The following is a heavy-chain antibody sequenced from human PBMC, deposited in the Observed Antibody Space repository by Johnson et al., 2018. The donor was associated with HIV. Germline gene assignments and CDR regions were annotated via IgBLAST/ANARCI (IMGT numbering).Heavy chain of an antibody. CDR2: SRNKANTYTT. CDR3: ARDGYSGGFDI. J-gene: IGHJ3*02. CDR1: GFTFSDHY. V-gene: IGHV3-72*01. D-gene: IGHD2-21*01. Sequence: MLLVESGGGLVQPGGSLRLSCEASGFTFSDHYMDWVRQAPGKGLEWVGRSRNKANTYTTEYAVSLKGRFTISRDYSKHSLYLQMNSLKTEDTAVYYCARDGYSGGFDIWGQGTMVTVSS.